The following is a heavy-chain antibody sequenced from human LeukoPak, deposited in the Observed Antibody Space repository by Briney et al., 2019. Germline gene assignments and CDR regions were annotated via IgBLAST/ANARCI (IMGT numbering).Heavy chain of an antibody. J-gene: IGHJ5*02. Sequence: KPSETLSLTCAISGASIASGSYHWDWIRQPAGLRPEYIGRISAGGRTNYNPSLKRRLPISMATSKNHVSLRLSSVTAADTALYYCTRGGHDYGGSFDTWGQGILVTVSS. CDR1: GASIASGSYH. D-gene: IGHD4-17*01. CDR3: TRGGHDYGGSFDT. V-gene: IGHV4-61*02. CDR2: ISAGGRT.